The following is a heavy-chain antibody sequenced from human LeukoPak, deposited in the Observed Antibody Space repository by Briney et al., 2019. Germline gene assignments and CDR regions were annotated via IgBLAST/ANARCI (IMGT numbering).Heavy chain of an antibody. D-gene: IGHD6-13*01. CDR2: IIPIFGTA. J-gene: IGHJ6*03. CDR3: ASSFGRAGYYYYYMDV. V-gene: IGHV1-69*05. Sequence: SVKVSCKASGGTFSSYAISWVRQAPGQGLEWMGGIIPIFGTANYAQKFQGRVTITTDESTSTAYMELSSLRSEDTAVYYCASSFGRAGYYYYYMDVWGKGTTVTVSS. CDR1: GGTFSSYA.